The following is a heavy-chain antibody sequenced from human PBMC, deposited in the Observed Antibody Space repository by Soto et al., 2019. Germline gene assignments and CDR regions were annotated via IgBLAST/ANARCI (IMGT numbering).Heavy chain of an antibody. V-gene: IGHV4-34*01. Sequence: QVQLQQWGAGLLKPSETLSLTCAVYGGSFSTDYWSWIRQPPGKGLEWIGEINPSGGTNYNPSLKNRVTISVATSKNQLSLKLSSVTAADTAVYYCARVLAARASRDFDYWGQGTLVTVSS. CDR2: INPSGGT. D-gene: IGHD6-6*01. J-gene: IGHJ4*02. CDR1: GGSFSTDY. CDR3: ARVLAARASRDFDY.